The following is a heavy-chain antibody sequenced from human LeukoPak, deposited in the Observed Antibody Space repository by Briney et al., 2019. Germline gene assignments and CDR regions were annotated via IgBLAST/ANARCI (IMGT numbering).Heavy chain of an antibody. J-gene: IGHJ6*03. CDR3: ARGSGGYCSSTSCYTGYYNYYYMDV. CDR1: GGSISSGGYS. Sequence: SQTLSLTCTVSGGSISSGGYSWSWIRQHPGKGLEWIGYIYYSGSTYYNPSLKSRVTISVDTSKNQFSLKLSSVTAADTAVYYCARGSGGYCSSTSCYTGYYNYYYMDVWGKGTTVTVSS. D-gene: IGHD2-2*02. CDR2: IYYSGST. V-gene: IGHV4-31*03.